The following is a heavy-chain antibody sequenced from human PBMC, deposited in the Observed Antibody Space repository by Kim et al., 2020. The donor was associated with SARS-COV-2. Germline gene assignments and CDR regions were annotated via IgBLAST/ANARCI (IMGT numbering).Heavy chain of an antibody. D-gene: IGHD5-18*01. Sequence: GGSLRLSCAASGFTFSSYGMHWVRQAPGKGLEWVAVISYDGSNKYYADSVKGRFTISRDNSKNTLYLQMNSLRAEDTAVYYCARDDRQGYSYGNKPGSGYWGQGTLVTVSS. CDR3: ARDDRQGYSYGNKPGSGY. J-gene: IGHJ4*02. CDR2: ISYDGSNK. CDR1: GFTFSSYG. V-gene: IGHV3-33*05.